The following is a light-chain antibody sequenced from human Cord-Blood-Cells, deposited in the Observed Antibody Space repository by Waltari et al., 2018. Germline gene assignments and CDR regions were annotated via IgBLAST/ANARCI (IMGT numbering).Light chain of an antibody. Sequence: AVSLGEMATINCKSSQSVLYSSNNKNYLAWYQQKPGQPPKLLIYWASTRESGVPDRFSGSGSGTDFTLTISSLQAEDVAVYYCQQYYSTPYTFGQGTKLEIK. V-gene: IGKV4-1*01. CDR3: QQYYSTPYT. CDR2: WAS. CDR1: QSVLYSSNNKNY. J-gene: IGKJ2*01.